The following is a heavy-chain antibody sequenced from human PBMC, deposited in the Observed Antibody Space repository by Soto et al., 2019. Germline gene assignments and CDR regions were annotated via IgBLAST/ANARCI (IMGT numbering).Heavy chain of an antibody. Sequence: PGGSLRLSCAASGFTFSSYWMSWVRQAPGKGLEWVANIKQDGSEKYYVDSVKGRFTISRDNAKNSLYLQMNSLRAEDTAVYYCAREGSSLFYGMDVWGQGTTVTVSS. V-gene: IGHV3-7*05. CDR3: AREGSSLFYGMDV. CDR2: IKQDGSEK. D-gene: IGHD6-13*01. CDR1: GFTFSSYW. J-gene: IGHJ6*02.